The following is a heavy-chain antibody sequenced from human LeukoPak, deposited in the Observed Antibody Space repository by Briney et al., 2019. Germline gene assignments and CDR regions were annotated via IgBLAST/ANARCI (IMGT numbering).Heavy chain of an antibody. V-gene: IGHV3-30-3*01. CDR3: AGDVDTAMALAY. CDR2: ISYDGSNK. CDR1: GFTFSSYA. J-gene: IGHJ4*02. D-gene: IGHD5-18*01. Sequence: PGRSLRLSCAASGFTFSSYAMHWVRQAPGKGLEWVAVISYDGSNKYYADSVKGRFTISRDNSKNTLYLQMNSLRAEDTAVYYCAGDVDTAMALAYWGQGTLVTVSS.